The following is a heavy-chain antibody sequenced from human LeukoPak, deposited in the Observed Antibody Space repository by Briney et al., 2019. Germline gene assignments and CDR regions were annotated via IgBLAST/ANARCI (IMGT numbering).Heavy chain of an antibody. CDR1: GFIFSNYV. V-gene: IGHV3-23*01. CDR2: IGGGGAAT. CDR3: ARQTRIAVAGTTDY. J-gene: IGHJ4*02. D-gene: IGHD6-19*01. Sequence: PGGSLRLSCAASGFIFSNYVMNWVRQAPGKGLEWVSAIGGGGAATYYADSVRGRFTISRDNSNNTLFLHMNSLRAEDTAVYYCARQTRIAVAGTTDYWGQGTLVTGSS.